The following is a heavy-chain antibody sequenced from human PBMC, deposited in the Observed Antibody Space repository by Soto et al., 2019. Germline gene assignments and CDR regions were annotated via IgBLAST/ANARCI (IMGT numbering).Heavy chain of an antibody. CDR3: ARGLLTFFESYYYGSGILDY. V-gene: IGHV3-66*01. J-gene: IGHJ4*02. D-gene: IGHD3-10*01. Sequence: GGSLRLSCAASGFTVSSNYMSWVRQAPGKGLEWVSVIYSGGSTYYADSVKGRFTISRDNSKNTLYLQMNSLRAEDTAVYYCARGLLTFFESYYYGSGILDYWGQGTLVTVSS. CDR1: GFTVSSNY. CDR2: IYSGGST.